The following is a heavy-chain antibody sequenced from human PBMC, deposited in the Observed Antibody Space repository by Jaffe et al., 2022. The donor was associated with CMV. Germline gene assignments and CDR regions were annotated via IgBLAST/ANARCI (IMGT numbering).Heavy chain of an antibody. V-gene: IGHV3-15*01. CDR1: GFTFSNAW. Sequence: EVQLVESGGGLVKPGGSLRLSCAASGFTFSNAWMSWVRQAPEKGLEWVGRIKRKTDGGPIDYGAPVKGRFTISRDDSKNMLYLQMNSLKTEDTAVYYCTHWGSSGDYWGQGTLVTVSS. CDR2: IKRKTDGGPI. CDR3: THWGSSGDY. J-gene: IGHJ4*02. D-gene: IGHD3-16*01.